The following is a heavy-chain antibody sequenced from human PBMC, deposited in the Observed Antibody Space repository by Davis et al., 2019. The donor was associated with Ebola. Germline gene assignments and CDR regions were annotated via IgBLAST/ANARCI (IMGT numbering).Heavy chain of an antibody. CDR1: GFTFSSYA. CDR3: AVSDSSGFYGMDV. Sequence: PGGSLRLSCAASGFTFSSYAMSWVRQAPGKGLEWVSAISGSGGSTYYADSVKGRFTISRDNSKNTLYLQMNSLRAEDTAVYYCAVSDSSGFYGMDVWGQGTTVTVSS. D-gene: IGHD3-22*01. CDR2: ISGSGGST. V-gene: IGHV3-23*01. J-gene: IGHJ6*02.